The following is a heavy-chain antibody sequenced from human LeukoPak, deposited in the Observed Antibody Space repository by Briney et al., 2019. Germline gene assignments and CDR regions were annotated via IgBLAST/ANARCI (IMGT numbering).Heavy chain of an antibody. CDR1: GGSISSYY. CDR3: ARESSGYYYDSSALDY. CDR2: IYYSGST. V-gene: IGHV4-59*12. J-gene: IGHJ4*02. D-gene: IGHD3-22*01. Sequence: SETLSLTCTVSGGSISSYYWSWIRQPPGKGLEWIGYIYYSGSTNYNPSLKSRVTISVDTSKNQFSLKLSSVTAADTAVYYCARESSGYYYDSSALDYWGQGTLVTVSS.